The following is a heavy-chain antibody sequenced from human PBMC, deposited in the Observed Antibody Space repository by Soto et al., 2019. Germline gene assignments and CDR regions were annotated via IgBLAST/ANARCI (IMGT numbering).Heavy chain of an antibody. CDR3: AKLGDGVSGFFDF. V-gene: IGHV3-30*18. Sequence: QVQLVQSGGGVVQPGGSLRLSCAASGFTFRSYAIHWVRQAPGKGLEWVADVSFDGSHKTYAVPVRGRLTLSRDNSKKAVYLQMNSLRAEDTGVYYCAKLGDGVSGFFDFWGQGTQVAVSS. D-gene: IGHD3-3*01. CDR2: VSFDGSHK. J-gene: IGHJ5*01. CDR1: GFTFRSYA.